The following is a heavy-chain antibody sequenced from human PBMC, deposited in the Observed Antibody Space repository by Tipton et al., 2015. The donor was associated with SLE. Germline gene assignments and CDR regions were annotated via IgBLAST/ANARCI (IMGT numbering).Heavy chain of an antibody. CDR2: IYYSGST. D-gene: IGHD3-3*01. CDR3: ASSYDFWSGYFDY. CDR1: GGSISSHY. Sequence: TLSLTCTVSGGSISSHYWSWIRQPPGKGLEWIGYIYYSGSTNYNPSLKSRVTISVDTSKNQFSLKLSSVTAADTAVYYCASSYDFWSGYFDYWGQGTLVTVSS. V-gene: IGHV4-59*11. J-gene: IGHJ4*02.